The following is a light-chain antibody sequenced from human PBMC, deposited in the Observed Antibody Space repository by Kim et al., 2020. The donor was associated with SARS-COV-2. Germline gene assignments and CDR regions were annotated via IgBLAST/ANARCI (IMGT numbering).Light chain of an antibody. CDR3: QSYDSSNHKGV. V-gene: IGLV6-57*04. CDR1: SGSIASNN. J-gene: IGLJ3*02. Sequence: NFMLTQPHSVSESPGKTVTISCTRSSGSIASNNVQWYQQRPGSAPTTVIYEDNQRPSGVPDPFSGSIDSSSNSASLTISGLKTEDEADYYCQSYDSSNHKGVFGGGTQLTVL. CDR2: EDN.